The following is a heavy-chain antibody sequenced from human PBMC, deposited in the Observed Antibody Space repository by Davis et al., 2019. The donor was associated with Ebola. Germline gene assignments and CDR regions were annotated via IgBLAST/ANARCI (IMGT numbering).Heavy chain of an antibody. Sequence: GGPLRPSCSVPGFIFSTYVMSGVRQARGKGLEWFSPYGTSADTYYADSVKGRFTISRDNSKNTLYLQMNGLRVEDTAIYYCAKDNRNIWSEVWGQGTMVTVSS. J-gene: IGHJ3*01. CDR1: GFIFSTYV. D-gene: IGHD2/OR15-2a*01. CDR3: AKDNRNIWSEV. V-gene: IGHV3-23*01. CDR2: YGTSADT.